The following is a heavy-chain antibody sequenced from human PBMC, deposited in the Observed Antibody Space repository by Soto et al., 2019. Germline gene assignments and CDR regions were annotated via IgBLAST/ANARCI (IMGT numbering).Heavy chain of an antibody. CDR1: GFTFTSSA. D-gene: IGHD3-22*01. V-gene: IGHV1-58*01. CDR3: AADPSYYDSSGSSSPLFHS. Sequence: ASVKVSCKASGFTFTSSAVQWVRQASGQRLEWIGWIVVGSGNTNYAQKFQERVTITRDMSTSTAYMELSSLRSEDTAVYYCAADPSYYDSSGSSSPLFHSWGQRTMVTLSS. J-gene: IGHJ4*02. CDR2: IVVGSGNT.